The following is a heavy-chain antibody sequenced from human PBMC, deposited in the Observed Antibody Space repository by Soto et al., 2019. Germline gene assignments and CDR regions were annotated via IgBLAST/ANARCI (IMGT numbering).Heavy chain of an antibody. D-gene: IGHD2-15*01. V-gene: IGHV3-13*04. Sequence: GGSLRLSCEASGFTFSKFDMHWVRQPTGKGLEWVSTTGISGDTYYAVSVKGRFTISRDNAKNSLSLQMNSLRAGDTALYFCARGQEVGAHFFDSWGQGTQVTVSS. CDR3: ARGQEVGAHFFDS. J-gene: IGHJ4*02. CDR1: GFTFSKFD. CDR2: TGISGDT.